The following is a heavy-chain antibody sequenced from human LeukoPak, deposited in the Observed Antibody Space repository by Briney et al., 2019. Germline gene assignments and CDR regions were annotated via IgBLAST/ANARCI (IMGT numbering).Heavy chain of an antibody. CDR1: GYTFTSYA. J-gene: IGHJ4*02. CDR3: ARGRDGYNGNYFDY. CDR2: IIPIFGTA. D-gene: IGHD5-24*01. Sequence: ASVKVSCKASGYTFTSYAMNWVRQAPGQGLEWMGGIIPIFGTANYAQKFQGRVTIIADESTSTAYMELSSLRSEDTAVYYCARGRDGYNGNYFDYWGQGTLVTVSS. V-gene: IGHV1-69*13.